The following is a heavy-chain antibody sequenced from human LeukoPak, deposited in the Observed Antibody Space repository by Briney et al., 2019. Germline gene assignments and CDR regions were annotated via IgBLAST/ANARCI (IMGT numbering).Heavy chain of an antibody. J-gene: IGHJ4*02. CDR3: ARLYSYGYYFDY. CDR2: ISYDGSNK. V-gene: IGHV3-30-3*01. CDR1: GFTFSSYA. D-gene: IGHD5-18*01. Sequence: SGGSLRLSCAASGFTFSSYAMHWVRQAPGKGLEWVAVISYDGSNKYYADSVKGRFTISRDNSKNTLYLQMNSLRAEDTAVYYCARLYSYGYYFDYWGQGTLVTVSS.